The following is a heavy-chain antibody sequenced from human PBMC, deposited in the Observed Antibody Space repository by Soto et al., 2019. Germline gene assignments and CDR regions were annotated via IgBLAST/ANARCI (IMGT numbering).Heavy chain of an antibody. Sequence: GGSLRLSCAASGFTFSSYAMHWVRQAPGKGLEWVAVISYDGSNKYYADSVKGRFTISRDNSKNTLYLQMNSLRAEDTAVYYCAREDDYGDFNAYYYYGMDVWGQGTTVTVSS. V-gene: IGHV3-30-3*01. D-gene: IGHD4-17*01. CDR2: ISYDGSNK. CDR1: GFTFSSYA. CDR3: AREDDYGDFNAYYYYGMDV. J-gene: IGHJ6*02.